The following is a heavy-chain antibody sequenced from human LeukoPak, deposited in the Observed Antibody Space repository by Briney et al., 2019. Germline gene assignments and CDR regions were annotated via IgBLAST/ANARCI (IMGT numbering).Heavy chain of an antibody. CDR3: ATAETDSSGWYPTAEYFQH. Sequence: ASVKVSCKVSGYTLTELSMHWVRQAPGKGLEWMGGFDPEDGETIYAQRFQGRVTMTEDTSTDTACMELSSLRSEDTAVYYCATAETDSSGWYPTAEYFQHWGQGTLVTVSS. V-gene: IGHV1-24*01. CDR2: FDPEDGET. CDR1: GYTLTELS. D-gene: IGHD6-19*01. J-gene: IGHJ1*01.